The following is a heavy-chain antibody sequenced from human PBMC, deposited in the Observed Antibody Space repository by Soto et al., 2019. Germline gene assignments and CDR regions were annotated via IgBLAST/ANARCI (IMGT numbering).Heavy chain of an antibody. CDR3: ARDSSPYSSGWYEPFDY. D-gene: IGHD6-19*01. Sequence: GGSLRLSCAASGFTVSSNYMSWVRQAPGKGLEWVSVIYSGGSTYYADSVKGRFTISRDNSKNTLYLQMNSLRAEDTAVYYCARDSSPYSSGWYEPFDYWGQGTLVTVSS. J-gene: IGHJ4*02. V-gene: IGHV3-66*01. CDR2: IYSGGST. CDR1: GFTVSSNY.